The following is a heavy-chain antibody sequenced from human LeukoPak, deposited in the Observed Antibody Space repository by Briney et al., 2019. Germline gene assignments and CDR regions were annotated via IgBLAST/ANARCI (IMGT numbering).Heavy chain of an antibody. CDR2: IYYSGST. Sequence: SETLSLTCTVSGGSISSSSYYWGWIRQPPGKGLEWIGSIYYSGSTYYNPSLKSRVTISVDTSKNQFSLKLSSVTAADTAVYYCARQDDSSGYYQYFQHWGQGTLVTVSS. CDR1: GGSISSSSYY. V-gene: IGHV4-39*01. CDR3: ARQDDSSGYYQYFQH. J-gene: IGHJ1*01. D-gene: IGHD3-22*01.